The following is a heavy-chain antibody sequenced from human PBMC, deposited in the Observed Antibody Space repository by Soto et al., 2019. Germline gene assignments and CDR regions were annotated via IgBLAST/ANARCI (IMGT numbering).Heavy chain of an antibody. CDR3: ARMYSSGSGWLHF. CDR2: FYSSGSI. D-gene: IGHD6-19*01. CDR1: RYSITPGGYY. V-gene: IGHV4-31*03. J-gene: IGHJ4*02. Sequence: SETLSLTCFVSRYSITPGGYYWSWIRHHPGKGLEWIGSFYSSGSIIYNPSLRSRVSISGDTSSNQFSMSLTSVTAADTARYYCARMYSSGSGWLHFWCKGTLVTVSS.